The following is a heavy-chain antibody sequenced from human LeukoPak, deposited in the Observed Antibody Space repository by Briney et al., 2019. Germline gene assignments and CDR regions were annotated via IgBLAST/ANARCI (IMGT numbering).Heavy chain of an antibody. CDR3: ARNSGTVTTYYYDYYMDV. CDR1: GFTFSDHH. Sequence: GGSLRLPCAASGFTFSDHHNEWGAPDPGERPGVVGGSRDKGHTYTTAYAASVTGRFTIARDNAKNSLYPEMNTRRGEDTAVYYCARNSGTVTTYYYDYYMDVWGKGTTVTVSS. J-gene: IGHJ6*03. V-gene: IGHV3-72*01. D-gene: IGHD1-26*01. CDR2: SRDKGHTYTT.